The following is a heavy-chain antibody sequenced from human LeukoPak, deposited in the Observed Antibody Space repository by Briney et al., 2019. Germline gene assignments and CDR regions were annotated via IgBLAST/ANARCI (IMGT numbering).Heavy chain of an antibody. CDR1: GFTFSSYG. Sequence: GGSLRLSCAASGFTFSSYGMHWVRQAPGKGLEWVAVISYDGTKKYFVDSVKGRLTISRDNSRNTLYLQMNSLRAEDTAMYYCAKDSRGDYYYYMDVWGKGTTVTVSS. V-gene: IGHV3-30*18. D-gene: IGHD2/OR15-2a*01. CDR3: AKDSRGDYYYYMDV. J-gene: IGHJ6*03. CDR2: ISYDGTKK.